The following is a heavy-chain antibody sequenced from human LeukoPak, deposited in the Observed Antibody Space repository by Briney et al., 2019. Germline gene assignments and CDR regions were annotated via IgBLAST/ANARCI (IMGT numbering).Heavy chain of an antibody. Sequence: SETLSLTCTVSGGSISSGGYYWSWIRQPPGKGLEWIGCIYHSGSTYYNPSLKSRVTISVDRSKNQFSLKLSSVTAADTAVYYCARDSSTAAAGTWGQGTLVTVSS. J-gene: IGHJ5*02. CDR3: ARDSSTAAAGT. CDR1: GGSISSGGYY. V-gene: IGHV4-30-2*01. CDR2: IYHSGST. D-gene: IGHD6-13*01.